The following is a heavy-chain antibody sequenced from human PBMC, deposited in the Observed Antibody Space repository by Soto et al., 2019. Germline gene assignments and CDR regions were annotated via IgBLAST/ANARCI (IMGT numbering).Heavy chain of an antibody. CDR1: GGTFSSYA. V-gene: IGHV1-69*13. CDR2: IIPIFGTA. Sequence: ASVKVSCKASGGTFSSYAISWVRQAPGQGLEWMGGIIPIFGTANYAQKFQGRVTITADESTSTAYMELSSLRSADTAVYYCAGSASIAARPFDYWGQGTLVTVSS. J-gene: IGHJ4*02. CDR3: AGSASIAARPFDY. D-gene: IGHD6-6*01.